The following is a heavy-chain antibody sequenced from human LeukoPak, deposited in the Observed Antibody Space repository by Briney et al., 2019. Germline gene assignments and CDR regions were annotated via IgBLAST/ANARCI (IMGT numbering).Heavy chain of an antibody. CDR3: ARESQRTNWFDP. Sequence: SETPSLTCTVSGGSISSSSYYWGWIRQPPGKGLEWIGSIYYSGSTYYNPSLKSRVTISVDTSKNQFSLKLSSVTAADTAVYYCARESQRTNWFDPWGQGTLVTVSS. V-gene: IGHV4-39*01. CDR2: IYYSGST. CDR1: GGSISSSSYY. J-gene: IGHJ5*02.